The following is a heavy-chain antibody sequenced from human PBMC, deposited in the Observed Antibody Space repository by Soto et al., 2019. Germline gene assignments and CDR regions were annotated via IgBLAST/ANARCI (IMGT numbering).Heavy chain of an antibody. CDR2: IIPILGIA. Sequence: QVQLVQSGAEVKKPGSSVKVSCKASGGTFSSYTISWVRQAPGQGLEWMGRIIPILGIANYAQKFQGRVTITADKSTSTAYMELSSPRSEDTAVYYCATYCSGGSCYSSLDYWGQGTLVTVSS. CDR1: GGTFSSYT. CDR3: ATYCSGGSCYSSLDY. J-gene: IGHJ4*02. D-gene: IGHD2-15*01. V-gene: IGHV1-69*02.